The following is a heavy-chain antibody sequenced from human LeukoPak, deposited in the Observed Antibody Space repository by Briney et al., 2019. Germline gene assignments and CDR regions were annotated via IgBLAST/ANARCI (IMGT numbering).Heavy chain of an antibody. V-gene: IGHV4-59*01. CDR3: ARQTAAAGTHWFDP. Sequence: PSETLSLTCTVSGGSISSYYWSWIRQPPGKGLEWIGYIYYSGSTNYNPSLKSRVTISVDTSKNQFSLKLSSVTAADTAAYYCARQTAAAGTHWFDPWGQGTLVTVSS. CDR2: IYYSGST. CDR1: GGSISSYY. J-gene: IGHJ5*02. D-gene: IGHD6-13*01.